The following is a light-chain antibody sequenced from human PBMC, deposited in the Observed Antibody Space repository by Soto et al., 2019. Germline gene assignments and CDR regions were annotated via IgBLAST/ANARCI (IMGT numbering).Light chain of an antibody. J-gene: IGLJ1*01. CDR3: SSYTSSSIPYV. Sequence: SALTQPASVSGSPGQSITIPCTGTSSDVGGYNYVSWYQQHPVKAPKLMIYEVSNRPSGVSNRFSGSKSGNTASLTISGLQAEDEADYYCSSYTSSSIPYVFGTGTKVTVL. V-gene: IGLV2-14*01. CDR2: EVS. CDR1: SSDVGGYNY.